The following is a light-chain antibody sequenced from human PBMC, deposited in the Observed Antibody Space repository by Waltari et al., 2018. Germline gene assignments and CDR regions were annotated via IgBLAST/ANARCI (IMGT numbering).Light chain of an antibody. V-gene: IGLV1-40*01. J-gene: IGLJ3*02. CDR2: GNI. Sequence: QSVLTQPPSVSGAPGQRVTISCTGSRSNNGAGSDVQWYQQIPGTAPKLLIYGNINRPSGVPDRFSGSQSGTSPSLAITGLLAEDEGDYYCQSYDRSLSGWVFGGGTKLTVL. CDR3: QSYDRSLSGWV. CDR1: RSNNGAGSD.